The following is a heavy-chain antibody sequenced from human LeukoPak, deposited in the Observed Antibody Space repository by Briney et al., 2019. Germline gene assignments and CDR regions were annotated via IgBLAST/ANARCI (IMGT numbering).Heavy chain of an antibody. D-gene: IGHD5-18*01. J-gene: IGHJ3*02. CDR1: GYTFTLYT. Sequence: ASVKVSWKASGYTFTLYTMHWVRQAPGQRLEWMGWINAGNGNTKYSQKFQGRVTITRDTSTSTAYMELSSLISGDTAVYYCARALEYTYGPDAFDIWGQGTMVTVSS. CDR2: INAGNGNT. CDR3: ARALEYTYGPDAFDI. V-gene: IGHV1-3*01.